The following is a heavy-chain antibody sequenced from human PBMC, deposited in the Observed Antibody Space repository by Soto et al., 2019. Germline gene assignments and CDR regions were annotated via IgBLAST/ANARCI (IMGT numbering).Heavy chain of an antibody. V-gene: IGHV3-13*01. CDR1: GFTFSSYD. CDR2: IGTAGDT. CDR3: ARALVGSCSSTSCPYYYYGMDV. J-gene: IGHJ6*02. D-gene: IGHD2-2*01. Sequence: GGSLRLSCAASGFTFSSYDMHWVRQATGKGLEWVSAIGTAGDTYYPGSVKGRFTISRENAKNSLYLQMNSLRAGDTAVYYCARALVGSCSSTSCPYYYYGMDVWGQGTTVTVS.